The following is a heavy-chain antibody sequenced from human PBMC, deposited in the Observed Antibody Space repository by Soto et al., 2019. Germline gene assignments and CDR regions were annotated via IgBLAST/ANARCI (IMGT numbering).Heavy chain of an antibody. V-gene: IGHV3-66*01. CDR2: AYSGGST. CDR3: AIEGAGPETTIYYALDV. CDR1: GFTFSSKY. D-gene: IGHD1-7*01. J-gene: IGHJ6*02. Sequence: GGSLRLSCAAAGFTFSSKYMSWVRQAPGKGLEWVSVAYSGGSTYSADSVKGRFSISRDNSKNTLYLHMNSLTAEDTAVYFCAIEGAGPETTIYYALDVWGQGTTVTVSS.